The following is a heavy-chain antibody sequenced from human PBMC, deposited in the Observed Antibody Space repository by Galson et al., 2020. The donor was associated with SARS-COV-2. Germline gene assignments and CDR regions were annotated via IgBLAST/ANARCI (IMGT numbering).Heavy chain of an antibody. V-gene: IGHV3-66*01. CDR1: EFTVSSNY. CDR3: ARDIYGGNSN. CDR2: IYSGYTT. Sequence: TGGSLRLSCAASEFTVSSNYMSWVRQAPGKGLEWVSIIYSGYTTLYADSVKGRFTISRDNSKNSLYLQMNSLRAEDTAVYYCARDIYGGNSNWGQGTLVTVSS. J-gene: IGHJ4*02. D-gene: IGHD2-21*02.